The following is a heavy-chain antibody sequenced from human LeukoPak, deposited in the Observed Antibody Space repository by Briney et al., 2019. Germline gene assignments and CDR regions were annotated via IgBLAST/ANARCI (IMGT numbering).Heavy chain of an antibody. CDR2: IWYDGSNK. CDR3: AKDAEYYYDSSGYYTYFDY. V-gene: IGHV3-30*02. CDR1: GFTFSSYG. J-gene: IGHJ4*02. Sequence: PGGSLRLSCAASGFTFSSYGMHWVRQAPGKGLEWVAVIWYDGSNKYYADSVKGRFTISRDNSKNTLYLQMNSLRAEDTAVYYCAKDAEYYYDSSGYYTYFDYWGQGTLVTVSS. D-gene: IGHD3-22*01.